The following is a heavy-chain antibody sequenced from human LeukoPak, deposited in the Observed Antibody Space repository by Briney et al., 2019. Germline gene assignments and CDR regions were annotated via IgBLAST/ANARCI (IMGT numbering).Heavy chain of an antibody. CDR2: ISYDGSNK. Sequence: AGGSLRLSCAASGFSFSNYWMHWVRQAPGKGLLWVAVISYDGSNKYYADSVKGRFTISRDNSKNTLYLQMNSLRAEDTAVYYCAKDYGYGALDYWGQGTLVTVSS. CDR1: GFSFSNYW. D-gene: IGHD5-18*01. J-gene: IGHJ4*02. CDR3: AKDYGYGALDY. V-gene: IGHV3-30*18.